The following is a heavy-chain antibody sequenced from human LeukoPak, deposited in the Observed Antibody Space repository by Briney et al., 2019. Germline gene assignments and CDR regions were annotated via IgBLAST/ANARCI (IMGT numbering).Heavy chain of an antibody. J-gene: IGHJ4*02. CDR3: ARDVEGCTSCYGFDY. Sequence: ASVKVSCKASGYTFTGYYMHWVRQAPGQGLEWMGWINPNSGGTNYAQKFQGRVTMTRDTSISTAYMELSRLRSDDTAVYYCARDVEGCTSCYGFDYWGQGTLVTVSS. CDR2: INPNSGGT. CDR1: GYTFTGYY. D-gene: IGHD2-2*01. V-gene: IGHV1-2*02.